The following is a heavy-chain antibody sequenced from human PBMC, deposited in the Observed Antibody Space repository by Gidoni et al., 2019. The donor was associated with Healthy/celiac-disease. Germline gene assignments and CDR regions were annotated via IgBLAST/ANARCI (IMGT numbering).Heavy chain of an antibody. CDR3: ARTLTAMDYRRGMDV. CDR2: IIPIFGTA. J-gene: IGHJ6*02. CDR1: GGTFSSYA. V-gene: IGHV1-69*01. Sequence: QVQLVQSGAEVKKPGSSVKVSCKASGGTFSSYAISWVRQAPGQGFEWMGGIIPIFGTANYAQKLQGRVTSTADESTSTAYMELSSLRSEDTAVYYCARTLTAMDYRRGMDVWGQGTTVTVSS. D-gene: IGHD5-18*01.